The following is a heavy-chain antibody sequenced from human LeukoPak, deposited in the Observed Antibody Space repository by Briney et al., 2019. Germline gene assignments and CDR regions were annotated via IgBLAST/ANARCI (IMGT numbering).Heavy chain of an antibody. J-gene: IGHJ4*02. CDR2: ISAYNGNT. CDR3: ARDVPHYYGSGSYYKD. V-gene: IGHV1-18*01. CDR1: GYTFTSYG. Sequence: ASVKVSCKASGYTFTSYGISWVRQAPGQGLEWMGWISAYNGNTNYAQKLQGRVTMTTDTSTSTAYMELRSLRSGDTAVYYCARDVPHYYGSGSYYKDWGQGTLVTVSS. D-gene: IGHD3-10*01.